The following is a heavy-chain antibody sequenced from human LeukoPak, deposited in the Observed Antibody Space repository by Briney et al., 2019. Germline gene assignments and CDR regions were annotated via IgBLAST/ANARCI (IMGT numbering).Heavy chain of an antibody. J-gene: IGHJ4*02. CDR1: GFTVSSNY. CDR2: IYSGGST. V-gene: IGHV3-53*01. CDR3: ARDSQQLVHFDY. Sequence: GGSPRLSCAASGFTVSSNYMSWVRQAPGKGLEWVSVIYSGGSTYYADSVKGRFTISRDNSKNTLYLQMNSLRAEDTAVYYCARDSQQLVHFDYWGQGTLVTVSS. D-gene: IGHD6-13*01.